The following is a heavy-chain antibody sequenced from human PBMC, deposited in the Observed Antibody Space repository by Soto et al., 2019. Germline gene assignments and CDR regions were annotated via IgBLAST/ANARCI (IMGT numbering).Heavy chain of an antibody. CDR2: ISSSSSTI. J-gene: IGHJ4*02. D-gene: IGHD3-16*01. Sequence: EVQLVESGGGLEQPGGSLRLSCAASGFTFSDYSMNWVRQAPGKGLEWVSYISSSSSTIYYADSVKGRFTISRDNAKDSLYLQMNSLRDEDTAVYYCARDKDWGPGPPPLFDIWGQGTLVTVSS. V-gene: IGHV3-48*02. CDR3: ARDKDWGPGPPPLFDI. CDR1: GFTFSDYS.